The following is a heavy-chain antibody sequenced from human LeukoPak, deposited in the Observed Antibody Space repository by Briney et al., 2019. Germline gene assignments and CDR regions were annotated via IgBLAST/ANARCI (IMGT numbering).Heavy chain of an antibody. CDR3: ARTGRQLWLSFDY. Sequence: PAETLSLTCAVYGGSFSDYYWSWIRQPPGKGLEWIGEINHSGSTNYNPSLKSRVTISVDTSKNQFSLKLSSVTAADTAVYYCARTGRQLWLSFDYWGQGTLVTVSS. CDR2: INHSGST. V-gene: IGHV4-34*01. CDR1: GGSFSDYY. D-gene: IGHD5-18*01. J-gene: IGHJ4*02.